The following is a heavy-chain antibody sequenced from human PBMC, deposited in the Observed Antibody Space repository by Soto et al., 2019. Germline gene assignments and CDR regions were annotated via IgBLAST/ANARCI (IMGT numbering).Heavy chain of an antibody. Sequence: GSLRLSCAASGFTFSNAWMNWVRQAPGKGLEWVGRIKSKTDGGTTDYAAPVKGRFTISRDDSKNTLYLQMNSLKTEDTAVYYCTTERITMVRGVIIVEYYFDYWGQGTLVTVSS. J-gene: IGHJ4*02. V-gene: IGHV3-15*07. CDR1: GFTFSNAW. D-gene: IGHD3-10*01. CDR3: TTERITMVRGVIIVEYYFDY. CDR2: IKSKTDGGTT.